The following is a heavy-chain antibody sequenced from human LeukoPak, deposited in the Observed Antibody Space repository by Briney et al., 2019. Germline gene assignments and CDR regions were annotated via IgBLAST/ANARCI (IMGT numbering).Heavy chain of an antibody. CDR2: IYHSGST. CDR1: GGSISSSNW. V-gene: IGHV4-4*02. Sequence: PSETLSLTCAVSGGSISSSNWWSWVRQPPGKGLEWIGEIYHSGSTNYNPSLKSRVTISVDKSKNQFSLKLSSVTAEDTAVYYCARVSSSYYYYYMDVWGKGTTVTVSS. CDR3: ARVSSSYYYYYMDV. J-gene: IGHJ6*03.